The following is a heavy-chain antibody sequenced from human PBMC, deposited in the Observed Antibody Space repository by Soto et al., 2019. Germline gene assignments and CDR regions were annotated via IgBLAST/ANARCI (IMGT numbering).Heavy chain of an antibody. CDR2: TDSRSKWYK. Sequence: SEALSVTCAMAWDSVSVKTSSFDLVRHSGWRGLEWLGRTDSRSKWYKDDAFSFKIRIIISADTSKNQFSLQLNSVAPEDTAVYYCAKGDKLGKNTGSAFATWGQGLLV. V-gene: IGHV6-1*01. D-gene: IGHD1-7*01. J-gene: IGHJ4*02. CDR1: WDSVSVKTSS. CDR3: AKGDKLGKNTGSAFAT.